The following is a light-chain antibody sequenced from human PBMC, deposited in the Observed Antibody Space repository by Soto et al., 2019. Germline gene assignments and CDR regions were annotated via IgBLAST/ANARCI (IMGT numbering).Light chain of an antibody. Sequence: IVMSQTPLSVRVTXGQSESISGTSWSSQVHSHGNTYLIWVKQWPAXAPGFXXSKDSNRFTGAPHRCSASGAGTAFTRKISRVEAEDVGLYYGIQATQSPWTFGQGTKV. CDR3: IQATQSPWT. CDR2: KDS. J-gene: IGKJ1*01. V-gene: IGKV2-24*01. CDR1: SSQVHSHGNTY.